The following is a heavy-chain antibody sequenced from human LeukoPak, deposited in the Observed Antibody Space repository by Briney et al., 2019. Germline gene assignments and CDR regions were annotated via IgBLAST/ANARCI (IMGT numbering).Heavy chain of an antibody. CDR1: GGSISSYY. CDR3: ARSVEVSLLWFGDLSPESYYFDY. Sequence: SETLSLTCTVSGGSISSYYWSWIRQPAGKGLEWIGRIYTSGSTNYNPSPKSRVTMSVDTSKNQFSLKLSSVTAADTAVYYCARSVEVSLLWFGDLSPESYYFDYWGQGTLVTVSS. J-gene: IGHJ4*02. V-gene: IGHV4-4*07. D-gene: IGHD3-10*01. CDR2: IYTSGST.